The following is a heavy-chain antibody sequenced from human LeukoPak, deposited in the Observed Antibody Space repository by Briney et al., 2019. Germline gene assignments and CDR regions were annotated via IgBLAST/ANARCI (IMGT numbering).Heavy chain of an antibody. CDR3: GKDLLHFCSGYPYWMDV. Sequence: PGGSLRRSCAASGFTISSIAMSRDRQAQGKGLEWFSGINGGGSSSYYEYSGKGRLTIYTDNSTNTLYQQMNSLRAEDTAVYYCGKDLLHFCSGYPYWMDVWGKGTTVSVSS. J-gene: IGHJ6*03. CDR2: INGGGSSS. V-gene: IGHV3-23*01. D-gene: IGHD3-3*02. CDR1: GFTISSIA.